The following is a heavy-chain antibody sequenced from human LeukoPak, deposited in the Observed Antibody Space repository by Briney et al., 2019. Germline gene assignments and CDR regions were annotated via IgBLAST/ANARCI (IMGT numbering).Heavy chain of an antibody. J-gene: IGHJ4*02. V-gene: IGHV4-61*01. Sequence: SETLSLTCTVSGGSISSNTYYWSWIRQPPGKGLEWIGYIYYSGSTNYNPSLKSRVTISVDTSKNQFSLQLSSVTAADTAVYYCARVADGSGPYTFDYWGQGTLVTVSS. CDR1: GGSISSNTYY. CDR3: ARVADGSGPYTFDY. CDR2: IYYSGST. D-gene: IGHD6-19*01.